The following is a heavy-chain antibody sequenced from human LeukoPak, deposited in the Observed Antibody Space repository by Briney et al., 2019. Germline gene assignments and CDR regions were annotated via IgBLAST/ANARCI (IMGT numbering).Heavy chain of an antibody. Sequence: GGSLRLSCAASGFTFSSYSMNWVRQAPGKGLEWVSSINILSNYIYYADSVKGRFTISRDNSKNTLYLHMNSLRAEDTAVYYCAKDKVGWYDSSGYSLFDYWGQGTLATVSS. CDR3: AKDKVGWYDSSGYSLFDY. CDR2: INILSNYI. V-gene: IGHV3-21*04. D-gene: IGHD3-22*01. J-gene: IGHJ4*02. CDR1: GFTFSSYS.